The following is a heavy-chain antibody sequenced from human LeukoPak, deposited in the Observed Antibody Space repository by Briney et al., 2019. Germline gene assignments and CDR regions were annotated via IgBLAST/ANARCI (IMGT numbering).Heavy chain of an antibody. CDR1: GVSISSSNSY. CDR2: IYYSGNT. CDR3: ARSTESGSFDY. J-gene: IGHJ4*02. Sequence: SETLSLTCTVSGVSISSSNSYWGWIRQPPGKGLEWIGSIYYSGNTYYNASLKSQVSISIDTSKNQFSLKLSSVTAADTAVFYCARSTESGSFDYWGQGTLVTVSS. D-gene: IGHD5-12*01. V-gene: IGHV4-39*01.